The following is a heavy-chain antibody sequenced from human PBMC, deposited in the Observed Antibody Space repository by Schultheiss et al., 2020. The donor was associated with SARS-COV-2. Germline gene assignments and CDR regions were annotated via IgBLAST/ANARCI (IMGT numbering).Heavy chain of an antibody. J-gene: IGHJ5*02. CDR2: IYYSGST. V-gene: IGHV4-39*07. Sequence: SETLSLTCTVSGGSISSSSYYWGWIRQPPGKGLEWIGSIYYSGSTYYNPSLKSRVTISVDTSKNQFSLKLSSVTAADTAVYYCARRGRRYDILTGYLPDNWFDPWGQGTLVTVSS. CDR1: GGSISSSSYY. CDR3: ARRGRRYDILTGYLPDNWFDP. D-gene: IGHD3-9*01.